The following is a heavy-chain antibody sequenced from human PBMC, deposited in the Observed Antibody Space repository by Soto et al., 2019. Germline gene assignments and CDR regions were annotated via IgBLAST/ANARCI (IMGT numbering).Heavy chain of an antibody. CDR3: VKQIRHEWSLFDY. V-gene: IGHV3-23*01. Sequence: EVQLLESGGGLVHPGGSLRLSCAASGFIFSNFAMSWARQAPGKGVEWVSAISDRGNTIYYADSVKGRFTVSRDNSRNKLNLQINSLRANDTAVYYYVKQIRHEWSLFDYWGQGTLVTVSS. J-gene: IGHJ4*02. D-gene: IGHD3-3*01. CDR1: GFIFSNFA. CDR2: ISDRGNTI.